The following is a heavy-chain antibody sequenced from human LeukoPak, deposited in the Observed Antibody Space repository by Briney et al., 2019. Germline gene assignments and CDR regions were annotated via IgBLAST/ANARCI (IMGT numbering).Heavy chain of an antibody. CDR3: ARWVVEVPAAIGLDP. Sequence: GGSLRLSCAASGFTFSSYSMNWVRQAPGKGLEWVSYISSSSSTIYYADSVKGRFTISRDNAKNSLYLQMNSLRAEDTAVYYCARWVVEVPAAIGLDPWGQGTLVTVSS. CDR1: GFTFSSYS. CDR2: ISSSSSTI. J-gene: IGHJ5*02. V-gene: IGHV3-48*04. D-gene: IGHD2-2*01.